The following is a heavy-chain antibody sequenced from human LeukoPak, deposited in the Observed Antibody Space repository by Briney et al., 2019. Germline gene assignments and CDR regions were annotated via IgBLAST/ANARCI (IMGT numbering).Heavy chain of an antibody. J-gene: IGHJ3*02. Sequence: GSSVKVSCKASGGTFSSYAISWVRQAPGQGLEWMGGIIPIFGTANYAQKFQGRVTITADESTSTAYMELSSLRSEDTAVYYCARDGTSIAIPPDAFDIWGQGTMVTVSS. CDR2: IIPIFGTA. V-gene: IGHV1-69*01. CDR1: GGTFSSYA. CDR3: ARDGTSIAIPPDAFDI. D-gene: IGHD6-6*01.